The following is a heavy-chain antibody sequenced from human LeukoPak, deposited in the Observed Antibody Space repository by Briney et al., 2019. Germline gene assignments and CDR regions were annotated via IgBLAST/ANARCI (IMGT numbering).Heavy chain of an antibody. CDR1: GDSVNSGSYY. D-gene: IGHD2-8*02. V-gene: IGHV4-61*01. Sequence: SETLSLTCTVSGDSVNSGSYYWSWIRQPPGKGLEWIGYIYYSGSTNYNPSLKSRVTISVDTSKNQFSLKLSSVTAADTAVYYCAKEYWGDGAFDIWGQGTMVTVSS. CDR3: AKEYWGDGAFDI. CDR2: IYYSGST. J-gene: IGHJ3*02.